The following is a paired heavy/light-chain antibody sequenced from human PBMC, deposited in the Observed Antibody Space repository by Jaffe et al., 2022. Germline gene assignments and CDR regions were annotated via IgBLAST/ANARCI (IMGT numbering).Light chain of an antibody. CDR1: SSDVGGYNY. CDR2: DVS. J-gene: IGLJ2*01. CDR3: CSYAGSYTPG. Sequence: QSALTQPRSVSGSPGQSVTISCTGTSSDVGGYNYVSWYQQHPGKAPKLMIYDVSKRPSGVPDRFSGSKSGNTASLTISGLQAEDEADYYCCSYAGSYTPGFGGGTKLTVL. V-gene: IGLV2-11*01.
Heavy chain of an antibody. V-gene: IGHV7-4-1*02. D-gene: IGHD3-10*01. CDR1: GYTFTSYA. CDR3: ARGGTYYYGSGSYHVYYYYYMDV. CDR2: INTNTGNP. J-gene: IGHJ6*03. Sequence: QVQLVQSGSELKKPGASVKVSCKASGYTFTSYAMNWVRQAPGQGLEWMGWINTNTGNPTYAQGFTGRFVFSLDTSVSTAYLQISSLKAEDTAVYYCARGGTYYYGSGSYHVYYYYYMDVWGKGTTVTVSS.